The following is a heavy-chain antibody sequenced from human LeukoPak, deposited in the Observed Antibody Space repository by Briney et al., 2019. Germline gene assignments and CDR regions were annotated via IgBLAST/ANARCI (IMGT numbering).Heavy chain of an antibody. CDR3: ARERVARWTYYYYGMDV. CDR1: GFTFSDYY. Sequence: PGGSLRLSCAASGFTFSDYYMSWIRQAPGKGLEWVSYISSSGSTIYYADSVKGRFTISRDNAKNSLYLQMNSLRAEDTAVYYCARERVARWTYYYYGMDVWGQGTTVTVSS. D-gene: IGHD3/OR15-3a*01. J-gene: IGHJ6*02. CDR2: ISSSGSTI. V-gene: IGHV3-11*01.